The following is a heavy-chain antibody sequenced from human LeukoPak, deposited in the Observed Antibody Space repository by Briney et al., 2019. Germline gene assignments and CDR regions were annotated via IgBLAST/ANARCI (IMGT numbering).Heavy chain of an antibody. CDR1: GGSIRGYF. CDR3: ATRGDYSDSNGNSDDAFDI. D-gene: IGHD3-22*01. Sequence: PSETLSLTCGVYGGSIRGYFWRGFRQPPGKGLEGMGDVSHTGSTDYDPSLKNRITISVDASKSQFSLKLTSVTAADTAVYYCATRGDYSDSNGNSDDAFDIWGEGTMVIVSS. CDR2: VSHTGST. J-gene: IGHJ3*02. V-gene: IGHV4-34*01.